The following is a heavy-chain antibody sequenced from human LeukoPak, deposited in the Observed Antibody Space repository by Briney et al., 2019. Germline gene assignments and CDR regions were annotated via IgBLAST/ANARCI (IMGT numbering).Heavy chain of an antibody. J-gene: IGHJ4*02. CDR3: ARDLSGSYSIDY. V-gene: IGHV3-30*04. D-gene: IGHD1-26*01. CDR1: GFTFSAHA. CDR2: ITDDGRKK. Sequence: GGSLRLSCVTSGFTFSAHAMHWVRQAPGKGLDWVAVITDDGRKKYYADSVKGRFTLSRDDSKNTLYLLMDGLRVEDTAVYYCARDLSGSYSIDYWGQGTLVTVSS.